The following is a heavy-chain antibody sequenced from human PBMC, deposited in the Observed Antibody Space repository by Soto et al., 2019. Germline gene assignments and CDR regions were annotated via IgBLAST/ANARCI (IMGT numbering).Heavy chain of an antibody. CDR1: GYTFTRYN. V-gene: IGHV1-46*01. CDR2: INVSDGST. J-gene: IGHJ4*02. Sequence: ASVKVACKTPGYTFTRYNIHWVRQAPGQRLEWMGIINVSDGSTTYAQKFQGRVTMTRDTSTSTVYMELSSLRSEDTAVYYCARDRRDGYNTFDYWGQGTLVTVSS. D-gene: IGHD5-12*01. CDR3: ARDRRDGYNTFDY.